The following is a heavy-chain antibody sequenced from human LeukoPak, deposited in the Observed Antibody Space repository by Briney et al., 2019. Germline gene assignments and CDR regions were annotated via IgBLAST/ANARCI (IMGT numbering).Heavy chain of an antibody. Sequence: GGSLRLSCAASGFTFSSFALSWVRQAPGKGLEWVSGVSYTRVATYYADSVKGRFTISRDNAKNSVSLQMNSLRAEDTAVYYCARDVGVPGYYFGMDVWGQGTTVTVSS. CDR1: GFTFSSFA. CDR2: VSYTRVAT. D-gene: IGHD2-2*01. CDR3: ARDVGVPGYYFGMDV. J-gene: IGHJ6*02. V-gene: IGHV3-23*01.